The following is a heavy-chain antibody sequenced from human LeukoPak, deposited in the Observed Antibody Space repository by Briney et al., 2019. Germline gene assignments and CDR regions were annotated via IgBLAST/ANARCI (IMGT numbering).Heavy chain of an antibody. CDR2: ISTYTDNT. Sequence: ASVKVSCKASGYTFTRYAISWVRQASAQGLEWMGWISTYTDNTNYAQKVQGRVTMTTDTSTSTAYMELRSLRSDDTAAYYCARVGFGNAFDIWGQGTMVTVSS. CDR1: GYTFTRYA. D-gene: IGHD3-16*01. CDR3: ARVGFGNAFDI. J-gene: IGHJ3*02. V-gene: IGHV1-18*01.